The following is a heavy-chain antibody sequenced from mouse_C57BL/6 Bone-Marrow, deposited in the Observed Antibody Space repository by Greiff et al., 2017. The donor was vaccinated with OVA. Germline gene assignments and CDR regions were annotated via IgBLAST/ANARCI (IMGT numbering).Heavy chain of an antibody. V-gene: IGHV1-55*01. CDR2: IYPGSGST. CDR3: ARPITTVVATEEFDY. CDR1: GYTFTSYW. J-gene: IGHJ2*01. D-gene: IGHD1-1*01. Sequence: VQLQQPGAELVKPGASVKMSCKASGYTFTSYWITWVKQRPGQGLEWIGDIYPGSGSTNYNEKFKSKATLTVDPSSSTAYMQLSSLTSEDSAVYYCARPITTVVATEEFDYWGQGTTLTVSS.